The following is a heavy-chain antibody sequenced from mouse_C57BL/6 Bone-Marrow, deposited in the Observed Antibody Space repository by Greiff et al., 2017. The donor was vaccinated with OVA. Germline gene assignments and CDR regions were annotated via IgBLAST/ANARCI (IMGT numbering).Heavy chain of an antibody. V-gene: IGHV5-4*03. CDR3: ARGRKVYFDY. CDR2: ISDGGSYT. CDR1: GFTFSSYA. Sequence: EVKLVESGGGLVKPGGSLKLSCAASGFTFSSYAMSWVRQTPEKRLEWVATISDGGSYTYYPDYVKGRFTISRDNAKNNLYLQMSHLKSEDTAMYYCARGRKVYFDYWGQGTTLTVSS. J-gene: IGHJ2*01.